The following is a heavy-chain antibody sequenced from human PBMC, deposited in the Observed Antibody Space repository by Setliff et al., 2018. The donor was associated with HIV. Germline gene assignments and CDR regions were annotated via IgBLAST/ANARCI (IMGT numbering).Heavy chain of an antibody. CDR1: GGTFSSYA. J-gene: IGHJ4*02. CDR3: ATPPTYSYTSSGYSSLDY. D-gene: IGHD3-22*01. V-gene: IGHV1-69*13. CDR2: IFPIFGTA. Sequence: GASVKVSCKASGGTFSSYAISWVRQAPGQGLEWMGGIFPIFGTANYAQKFQGRVTITADDSTSTAYMELSSLRSEDTALYYCATPPTYSYTSSGYSSLDYWGQGTLVTVSS.